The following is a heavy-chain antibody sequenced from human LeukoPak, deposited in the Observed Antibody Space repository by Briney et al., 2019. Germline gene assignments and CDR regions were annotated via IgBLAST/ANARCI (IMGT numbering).Heavy chain of an antibody. V-gene: IGHV3-33*06. D-gene: IGHD2-2*01. Sequence: HPGGSLRPSCAASGFTFSSYGMHWVRQAPGKGLEWVAVIWYDGSNKYYADSVKGRFTISRDNSKNTLYLQMNSLRAEDTAVYYCAKAAGSTSMVPFDYWGQGTLVTVSS. CDR2: IWYDGSNK. J-gene: IGHJ4*02. CDR1: GFTFSSYG. CDR3: AKAAGSTSMVPFDY.